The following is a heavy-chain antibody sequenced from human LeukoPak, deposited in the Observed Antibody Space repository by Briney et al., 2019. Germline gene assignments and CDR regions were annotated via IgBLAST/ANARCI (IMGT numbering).Heavy chain of an antibody. CDR2: INHSGST. Sequence: PSETMSLTCAVSGGAFSGYYWSWIRQPPGKGLEWIGEINHSGSTNYNPSLKSRVTISVDTSKNQFSLKLSSVTAADTAVYYCARDPFYCSSTSCQRYNWFDPWGQGTLVTVSS. CDR3: ARDPFYCSSTSCQRYNWFDP. D-gene: IGHD2-2*01. J-gene: IGHJ5*02. V-gene: IGHV4-34*01. CDR1: GGAFSGYY.